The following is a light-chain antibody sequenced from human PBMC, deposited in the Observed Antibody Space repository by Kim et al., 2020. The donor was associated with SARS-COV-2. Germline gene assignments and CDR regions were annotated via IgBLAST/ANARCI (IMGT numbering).Light chain of an antibody. CDR2: YDS. CDR3: QVWDSSSDHPV. J-gene: IGLJ3*02. V-gene: IGLV3-21*04. CDR1: NIESKS. Sequence: APRKTDRFNCGGNNIESKSVHKYQRKPGKTTVLVIDYDSDRHSGIPERFSGSNSRNTATLTISRVEAGDEADYYCQVWDSSSDHPVCGGGTHLTIL.